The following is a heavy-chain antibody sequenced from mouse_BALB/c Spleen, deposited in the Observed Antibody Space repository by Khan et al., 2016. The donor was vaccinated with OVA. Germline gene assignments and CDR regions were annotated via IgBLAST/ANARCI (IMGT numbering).Heavy chain of an antibody. CDR1: GYSITSDYA. D-gene: IGHD2-3*01. CDR3: ARDGSRYNYAMDY. V-gene: IGHV3-2*02. J-gene: IGHJ4*01. CDR2: ISSSGST. Sequence: VQLEESGPGLVKPSQSLSLTCTVTGYSITSDYAWNWIRQFPGNKLEWMGYISSSGSTNYNPALKSRISITRDTSKKQFFLQLNSVTTEDTATYYCARDGSRYNYAMDYWGQGTSVTVSS.